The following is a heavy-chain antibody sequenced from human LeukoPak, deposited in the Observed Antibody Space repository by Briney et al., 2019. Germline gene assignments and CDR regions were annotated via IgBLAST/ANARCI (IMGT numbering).Heavy chain of an antibody. D-gene: IGHD3-22*01. Sequence: SVKVSCKASGGTFSSYAISWVRQAPGQGLEWMGRIIPILGIANYAQKFQGRVTITADKSTSTAYMELGSLRSEDTAVYYCAREPDSSGYYYVDYWGQGTLVTVSS. CDR1: GGTFSSYA. J-gene: IGHJ4*02. CDR3: AREPDSSGYYYVDY. CDR2: IIPILGIA. V-gene: IGHV1-69*04.